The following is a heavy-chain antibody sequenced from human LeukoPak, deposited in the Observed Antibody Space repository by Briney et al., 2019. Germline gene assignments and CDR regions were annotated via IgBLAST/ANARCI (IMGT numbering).Heavy chain of an antibody. Sequence: GGSLRLSCAASGFTFSSYEMNWVRQAPGKGLEWVSYISSSGSTIYYADSVKGRFTISRDNSKNTLYLQMNSLRAEDTAVYYCAKRHGSGVAYYYYMDVWGKGTTVTVSS. J-gene: IGHJ6*03. CDR2: ISSSGSTI. D-gene: IGHD3-10*01. CDR1: GFTFSSYE. V-gene: IGHV3-48*03. CDR3: AKRHGSGVAYYYYMDV.